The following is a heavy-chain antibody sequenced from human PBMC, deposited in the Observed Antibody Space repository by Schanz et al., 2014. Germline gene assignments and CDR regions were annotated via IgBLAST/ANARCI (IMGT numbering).Heavy chain of an antibody. CDR3: ARDRRNADLDY. Sequence: EVQLLESGGGLVQPGGSLRLSCAASGFTFRGYAMSWVRQAPGKGLEWVSFIYIGGNTYYADSVKGRFTISRDNSKNSLYLEMNSLRAEDTALYYCARDRRNADLDYWGQGTLVTVSS. V-gene: IGHV3-23*01. J-gene: IGHJ4*02. D-gene: IGHD1-1*01. CDR2: FIYIGGNT. CDR1: GFTFRGYA.